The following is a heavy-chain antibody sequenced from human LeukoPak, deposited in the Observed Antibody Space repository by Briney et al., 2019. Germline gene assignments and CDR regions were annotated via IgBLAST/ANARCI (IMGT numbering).Heavy chain of an antibody. Sequence: GGSLRLSCAASGFTFSSYGMHWVRQAPGKGLEWVAFIRYDGSNKYYADSVKGRFTVSRDNSKNTLYLQMNSLRAEGTAVYYCAKAARRLDYFDYWGQGTLVTVSS. D-gene: IGHD6-6*01. CDR3: AKAARRLDYFDY. J-gene: IGHJ4*02. CDR1: GFTFSSYG. V-gene: IGHV3-30*02. CDR2: IRYDGSNK.